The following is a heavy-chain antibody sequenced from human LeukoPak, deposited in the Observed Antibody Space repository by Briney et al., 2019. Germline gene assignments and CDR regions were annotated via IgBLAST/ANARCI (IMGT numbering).Heavy chain of an antibody. CDR3: ARTPLNGYTTGWFSFDY. J-gene: IGHJ4*02. V-gene: IGHV1-2*02. Sequence: ASVKVSCKASGYTFADYSMHWVRQAPGQGLEWMGCINPNSGDTNYAQKFQGRVTMTRDTSISTAYMELSSLKSDDTAVYYCARTPLNGYTTGWFSFDYWGQGTLVTVSS. D-gene: IGHD6-19*01. CDR2: INPNSGDT. CDR1: GYTFADYS.